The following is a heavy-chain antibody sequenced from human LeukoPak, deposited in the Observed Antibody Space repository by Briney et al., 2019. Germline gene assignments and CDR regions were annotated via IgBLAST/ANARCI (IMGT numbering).Heavy chain of an antibody. CDR3: ARLGAPIAVAGINWFDP. CDR1: GYSFTSYW. D-gene: IGHD6-19*01. CDR2: IYPGDSDT. Sequence: GESLKISCKGSGYSFTSYWIGWVRQMPGKGLEWMGIIYPGDSDTRYSPSFQGQVTISADKSISTAYLRWSSLKASDTAMYYCARLGAPIAVAGINWFDPWGQGTLVTVSS. V-gene: IGHV5-51*01. J-gene: IGHJ5*02.